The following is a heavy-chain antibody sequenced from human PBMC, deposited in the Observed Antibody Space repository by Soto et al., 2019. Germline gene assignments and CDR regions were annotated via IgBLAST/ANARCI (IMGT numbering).Heavy chain of an antibody. D-gene: IGHD3-10*01. J-gene: IGHJ4*02. CDR1: GFTFTNYG. V-gene: IGHV3-30*18. CDR2: ISYDGRNQ. CDR3: AKDRYYYGSGSYGPRIDY. Sequence: QVQLVESGGGVVQPGRSLRLYCAASGFTFTNYGIHWVRQTPGKGLEWVAVISYDGRNQYYADSVKGRFTISKDISKNMVYLQMNSLRAEDTAVYHCAKDRYYYGSGSYGPRIDYWGQGTLVTVSS.